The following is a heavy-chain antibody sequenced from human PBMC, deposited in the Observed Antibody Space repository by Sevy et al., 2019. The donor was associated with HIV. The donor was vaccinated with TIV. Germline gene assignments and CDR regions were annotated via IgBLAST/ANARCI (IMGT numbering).Heavy chain of an antibody. D-gene: IGHD3-3*01. J-gene: IGHJ5*02. Sequence: AESLSLTCTFSGGSISTHSWSWIRRPPGKGLERIGYMYYSGSTNYNPSLKSRVTMPMDASKNQFSLNLRSVTAADTAVYYCTRLYDPRGRMEFDPWGQGTLVTVSS. CDR1: GGSISTHS. CDR3: TRLYDPRGRMEFDP. CDR2: MYYSGST. V-gene: IGHV4-59*11.